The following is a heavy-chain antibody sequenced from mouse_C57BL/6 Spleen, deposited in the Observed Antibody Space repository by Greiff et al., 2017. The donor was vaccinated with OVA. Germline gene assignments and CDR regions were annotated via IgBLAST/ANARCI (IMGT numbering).Heavy chain of an antibody. V-gene: IGHV1-81*01. CDR3: ARPGDSSGYQYYFDY. D-gene: IGHD3-2*02. CDR2: IYPRSGNT. CDR1: GYTFTSYG. J-gene: IGHJ2*01. Sequence: QVQLQQSGAELARPGASVKLSCKASGYTFTSYGISWVKQRTGQGLEWIGEIYPRSGNTYYHEKFKGKATLTADKSSSTAYIELRSLTSEDSAVYFCARPGDSSGYQYYFDYWGQGTTLTVSS.